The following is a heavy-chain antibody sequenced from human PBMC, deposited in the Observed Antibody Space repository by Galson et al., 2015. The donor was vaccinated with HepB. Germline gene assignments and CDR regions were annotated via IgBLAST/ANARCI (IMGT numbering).Heavy chain of an antibody. D-gene: IGHD6-19*01. CDR2: IYTRGST. J-gene: IGHJ4*02. CDR3: TRSGVGGVSGWPFEY. CDR1: GGSIGNYC. Sequence: TLSLTCTVSGGSIGNYCWSWVRQSPGKGLEWIGYIYTRGSTNYNPSLKSRVTISVDTSKNQFSLKLSSVTAADTAVYYCTRSGVGGVSGWPFEYWGQGTLVIVSS. V-gene: IGHV4-59*01.